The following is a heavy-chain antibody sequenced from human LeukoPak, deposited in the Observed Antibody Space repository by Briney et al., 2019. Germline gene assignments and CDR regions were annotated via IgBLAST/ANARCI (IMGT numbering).Heavy chain of an antibody. CDR3: ARARGTEAIDF. CDR1: GGSISSSSHY. V-gene: IGHV4-39*01. J-gene: IGHJ4*02. D-gene: IGHD6-25*01. CDR2: IFDSGST. Sequence: SETLSLTCSVSGGSISSSSHYWGWIRQSPEMGLEWIGSIFDSGSTYYNPPLKSRVTISADTSKNQFSLKLSSVTAADTAVYYCARARGTEAIDFWGQGTVVTVSS.